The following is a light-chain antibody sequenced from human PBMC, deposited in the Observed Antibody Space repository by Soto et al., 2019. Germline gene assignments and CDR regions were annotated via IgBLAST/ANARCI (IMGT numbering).Light chain of an antibody. J-gene: IGKJ4*01. CDR1: QSIRSY. CDR2: DAS. CDR3: QQRSSWPRT. V-gene: IGKV3-11*01. Sequence: EIVFTESPPTLSLSPGDSATLSCRASQSIRSYLAWYQQKRGQAPRLLIYDASNRATGIPARFSGSGSGTDFSLTISSLEPEDFAVYYCQQRSSWPRTFGRGTKVDIK.